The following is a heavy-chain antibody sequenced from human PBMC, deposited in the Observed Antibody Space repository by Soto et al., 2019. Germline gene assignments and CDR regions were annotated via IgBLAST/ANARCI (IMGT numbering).Heavy chain of an antibody. V-gene: IGHV3-7*03. CDR3: ARARIDY. Sequence: EVQLVESGGGLVQPGGSLRLSCAVSGFIFSDYWMTWVRKAPGKGLEWVATISPEGSEKYYVDSLKGRSTSSRDYAKNSLYLHMVSLRVEDMAVYYCARARIDYWGRGNLITVSS. CDR1: GFIFSDYW. CDR2: ISPEGSEK. J-gene: IGHJ4*01.